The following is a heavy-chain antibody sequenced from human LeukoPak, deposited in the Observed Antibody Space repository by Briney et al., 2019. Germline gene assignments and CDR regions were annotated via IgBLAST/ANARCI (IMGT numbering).Heavy chain of an antibody. CDR3: ASSQSVAEGMDV. J-gene: IGHJ6*02. Sequence: AGGSLRLSCAASGFIFSHYTMNWVRQAPGKGLEWVAVISYDGSNKYYADSVKGRFTISRDNSKNTLYLQMNSLRAEDTAVYYCASSQSVAEGMDVWGQGTTVTVSS. CDR1: GFIFSHYT. CDR2: ISYDGSNK. V-gene: IGHV3-30-3*01.